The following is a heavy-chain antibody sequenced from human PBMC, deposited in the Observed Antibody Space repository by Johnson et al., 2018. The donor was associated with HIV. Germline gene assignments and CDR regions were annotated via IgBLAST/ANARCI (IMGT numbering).Heavy chain of an antibody. D-gene: IGHD6-19*01. CDR2: TRNKANSYTT. V-gene: IGHV3-72*01. J-gene: IGHJ3*02. Sequence: VQLVESGGGLVQPGGSLRLSCAASGFTFSDHYMDWVRQAPGKGLEWVGRTRNKANSYTTEYAASVKGRFTISRADSKNSLYLQMNSLKTEDTAVYYCARDRGIGAAMVTIAVAGSAFDIWGQGTMVTVSS. CDR1: GFTFSDHY. CDR3: ARDRGIGAAMVTIAVAGSAFDI.